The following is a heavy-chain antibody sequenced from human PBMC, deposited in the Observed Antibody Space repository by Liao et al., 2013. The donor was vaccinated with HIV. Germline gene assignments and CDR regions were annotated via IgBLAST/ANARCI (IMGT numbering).Heavy chain of an antibody. CDR1: AGSITNYY. J-gene: IGHJ6*04. CDR3: ARVGGFREDV. V-gene: IGHV4-34*10. CDR2: IDHYGST. D-gene: IGHD1-26*01. Sequence: QVQLQESGPGLVKPSETLSLTCSVSAGSITNYYWSWIRQSPGKGLEWIGEIDHYGSTNYNPSLKSRITISVDTSKNQFSLILTPVTVADTAVYYCARVGGFREDVWGKGTTVTVSA.